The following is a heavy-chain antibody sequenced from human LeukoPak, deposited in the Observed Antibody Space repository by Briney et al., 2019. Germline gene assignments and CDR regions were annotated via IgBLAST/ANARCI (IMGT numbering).Heavy chain of an antibody. CDR3: AKEAEYYDSSGYYWPYYYYYYGMDV. J-gene: IGHJ6*02. V-gene: IGHV3-30*18. D-gene: IGHD3-22*01. Sequence: GGSLRFSCAASGFTFSSYGMHWLRQAPGKGLEGVAVISYDGSNKYYADYVKGRFTISRDNSKNTLYLQMNSLRAEDTAVYYCAKEAEYYDSSGYYWPYYYYYYGMDVWGQGTTVTVSS. CDR1: GFTFSSYG. CDR2: ISYDGSNK.